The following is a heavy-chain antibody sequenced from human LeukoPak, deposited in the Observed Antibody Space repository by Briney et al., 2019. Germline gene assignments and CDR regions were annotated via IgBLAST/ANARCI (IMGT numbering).Heavy chain of an antibody. CDR1: GYTFTSYG. Sequence: ASVKVSCTASGYTFTSYGISWVRQAPGQGLEWMGWISAYNGNTNYAQKLQGRVTMTIDTSTSTAYMELRSLRSDDTAVYYCANLDSGYGLDYWGQGTLVTVSS. D-gene: IGHD5-12*01. J-gene: IGHJ4*02. V-gene: IGHV1-18*01. CDR2: ISAYNGNT. CDR3: ANLDSGYGLDY.